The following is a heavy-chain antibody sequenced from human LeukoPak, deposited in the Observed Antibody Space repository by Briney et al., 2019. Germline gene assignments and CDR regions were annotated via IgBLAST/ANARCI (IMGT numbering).Heavy chain of an antibody. CDR1: GGSISSGGYS. CDR3: ARGVVPAVFFGY. D-gene: IGHD2-2*01. Sequence: SETLSLTCAVSGGSISSGGYSWSWIRQPPGKGLEWIGYIYHSGSTYYNPSLKSRVTISVDRSKNQFSLKLSSVTAADTAVYYCARGVVPAVFFGYWGQGTLVTVSS. V-gene: IGHV4-30-2*01. J-gene: IGHJ4*02. CDR2: IYHSGST.